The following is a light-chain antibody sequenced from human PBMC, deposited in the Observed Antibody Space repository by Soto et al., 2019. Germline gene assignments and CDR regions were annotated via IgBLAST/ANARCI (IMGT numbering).Light chain of an antibody. J-gene: IGKJ1*01. Sequence: EVVMTQSPATLSVSPGERATLSCRASQTVSSNLAWYQQKPGQSPRLLIYGTSTRATGVPARFSGSGSGTEFTLSISSLQSEDFAVYYCHHYNFWPSFGQGTKVEI. CDR3: HHYNFWPS. CDR1: QTVSSN. V-gene: IGKV3-15*01. CDR2: GTS.